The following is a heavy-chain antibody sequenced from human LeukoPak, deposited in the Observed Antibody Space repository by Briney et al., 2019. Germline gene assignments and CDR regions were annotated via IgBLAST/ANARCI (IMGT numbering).Heavy chain of an antibody. V-gene: IGHV1-24*01. CDR3: ATDVRGAQTFDY. CDR1: GYTLTELS. Sequence: ASVTVSCKVSGYTLTELSMHWVRQAPGKGLEWMGGFDPEDGETIYAQKFQGRVTMTEDTSTDTAYMELSSLRSEDTAVYYCATDVRGAQTFDYWGQGTLVTVSS. D-gene: IGHD3-16*01. J-gene: IGHJ4*02. CDR2: FDPEDGET.